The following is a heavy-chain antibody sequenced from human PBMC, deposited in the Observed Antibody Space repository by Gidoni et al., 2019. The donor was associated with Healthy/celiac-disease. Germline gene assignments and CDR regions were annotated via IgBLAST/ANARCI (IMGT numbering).Heavy chain of an antibody. Sequence: QKFQGRVTMTRNTSISTAYMELSSLRSEDTAVYYCAREYSSGWYVFDYWGQGTLVTVSS. CDR3: AREYSSGWYVFDY. V-gene: IGHV1-8*01. J-gene: IGHJ4*02. D-gene: IGHD6-19*01.